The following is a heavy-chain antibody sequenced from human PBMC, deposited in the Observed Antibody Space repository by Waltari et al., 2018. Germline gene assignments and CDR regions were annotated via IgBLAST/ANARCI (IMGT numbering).Heavy chain of an antibody. J-gene: IGHJ6*03. CDR3: ATMGGGLDYSPYIDV. V-gene: IGHV1-69-2*01. CDR2: VDPEDGES. D-gene: IGHD3-10*01. Sequence: EVQLVQSVAEVKKPGATVHISCKASGYTFTDYYMHWVQQAPGRGLEWMGRVDPEDGESVYAERFQDRVTITADTSTATAYMELSGLKSEDTAVYYCATMGGGLDYSPYIDVWGEGTTVTVSS. CDR1: GYTFTDYY.